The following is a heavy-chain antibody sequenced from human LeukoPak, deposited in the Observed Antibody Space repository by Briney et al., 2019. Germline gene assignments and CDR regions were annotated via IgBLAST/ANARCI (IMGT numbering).Heavy chain of an antibody. Sequence: GGSLRLSCAASGFTFSNYWMSWVRQAPGKGLEWVANIKEDGSAKYYVDSVKGRFTISRDNAKNSVYLQMNSLRADDTAVYYCARDTLVYADSPDAFDIWGQGTMVTVSS. V-gene: IGHV3-7*01. D-gene: IGHD4-17*01. CDR2: IKEDGSAK. CDR1: GFTFSNYW. CDR3: ARDTLVYADSPDAFDI. J-gene: IGHJ3*02.